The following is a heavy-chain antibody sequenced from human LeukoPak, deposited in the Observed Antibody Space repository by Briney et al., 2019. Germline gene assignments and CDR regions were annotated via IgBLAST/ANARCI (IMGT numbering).Heavy chain of an antibody. Sequence: GASLRLSCAASGFTFSSYAMSWVRQAPGKGLEWVSAISGSGGSTYYADSVKGRFTISRDNSKNTLYLQMNSLRAEDTAVYYCARKSRDGYNYDSSGFFDYWGQGTLVTVSS. D-gene: IGHD5-24*01. J-gene: IGHJ4*02. CDR3: ARKSRDGYNYDSSGFFDY. V-gene: IGHV3-23*01. CDR1: GFTFSSYA. CDR2: ISGSGGST.